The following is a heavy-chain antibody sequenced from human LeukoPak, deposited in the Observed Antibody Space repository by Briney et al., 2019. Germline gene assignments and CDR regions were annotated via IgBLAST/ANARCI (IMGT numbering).Heavy chain of an antibody. CDR2: IIPIFGTA. V-gene: IGHV1-69*01. CDR1: GGTFSSYA. CDR3: AGDLDTAMVTFDY. D-gene: IGHD5-18*01. Sequence: GSSVKVSCKASGGTFSSYAISWVRQAPGQGLEWMGGIIPIFGTANYAQKFQGRVTITADESTSTAYMELSSLRSEDTAVYYCAGDLDTAMVTFDYWGQGTLVTVSS. J-gene: IGHJ4*02.